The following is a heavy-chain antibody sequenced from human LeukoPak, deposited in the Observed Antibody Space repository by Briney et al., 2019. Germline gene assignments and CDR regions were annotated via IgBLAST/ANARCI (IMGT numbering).Heavy chain of an antibody. Sequence: EGSLRLSCAASGFTFSSYEMNWVRQAPGKGLEWVSYIGNSGSPIYYADSVKGRFTISRDNAKNSLFLQMSSPRAEDTAVYYCARTFDSWGQGTLVTVSS. J-gene: IGHJ4*02. CDR2: IGNSGSPI. CDR3: ARTFDS. CDR1: GFTFSSYE. V-gene: IGHV3-48*03.